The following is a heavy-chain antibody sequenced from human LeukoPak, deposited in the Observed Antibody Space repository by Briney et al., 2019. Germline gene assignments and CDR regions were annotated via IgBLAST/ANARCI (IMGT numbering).Heavy chain of an antibody. V-gene: IGHV3-23*01. CDR2: LSGSGGST. CDR1: GFTFSSYG. CDR3: VVGAATNWFDP. D-gene: IGHD1-26*01. J-gene: IGHJ5*02. Sequence: PGGSLRLSCAASGFTFSSYGLSWVRQAPGKGLEWVSHLSGSGGSTYYADSVKGRFTISRDNSKNMLYLQMNSLRAEDTAVYYCVVGAATNWFDPWGQGTLVTVSS.